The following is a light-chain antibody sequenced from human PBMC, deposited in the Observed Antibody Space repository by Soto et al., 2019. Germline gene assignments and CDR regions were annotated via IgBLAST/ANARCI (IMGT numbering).Light chain of an antibody. CDR3: QQRSNWPPLT. CDR1: QSVSSY. Sequence: EIVLTQSPATLSLSPGERATLSCRASQSVSSYLAWYQQKPGQAPRLLIYDASNRATGIPARFSGSGSGTGFTLTIISLEPEDFAVYYCQQRSNWPPLTFGGGTKAEIK. V-gene: IGKV3-11*01. CDR2: DAS. J-gene: IGKJ4*01.